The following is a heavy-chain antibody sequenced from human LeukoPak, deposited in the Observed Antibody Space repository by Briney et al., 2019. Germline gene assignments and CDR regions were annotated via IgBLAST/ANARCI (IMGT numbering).Heavy chain of an antibody. Sequence: SVKVSCKASGGTFSNYAISWVRQAPGQGLEWMGRIIPIFGTTNYAQKFQGRVTITTDESTSTAYMELSSLRSEDTAVYYCVRGILSSGWFDYWGQGTLVTVSS. D-gene: IGHD6-19*01. CDR2: IIPIFGTT. V-gene: IGHV1-69*05. CDR3: VRGILSSGWFDY. CDR1: GGTFSNYA. J-gene: IGHJ4*02.